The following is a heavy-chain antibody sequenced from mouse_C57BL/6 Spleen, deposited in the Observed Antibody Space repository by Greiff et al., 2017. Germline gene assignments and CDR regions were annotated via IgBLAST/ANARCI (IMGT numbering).Heavy chain of an antibody. CDR3: ARWDYGNYAMDY. D-gene: IGHD2-1*01. Sequence: EVKLMESGPGLVKPSQSLSLTCSVTGYSITSGYYWNWIRQFPGNKLEWMGYISYDGSNNYNPSLKNRISITRDTSKNQFFLKLNSVTTEDTATYYCARWDYGNYAMDYWGQGTSVTVSS. CDR2: ISYDGSN. CDR1: GYSITSGYY. J-gene: IGHJ4*01. V-gene: IGHV3-6*01.